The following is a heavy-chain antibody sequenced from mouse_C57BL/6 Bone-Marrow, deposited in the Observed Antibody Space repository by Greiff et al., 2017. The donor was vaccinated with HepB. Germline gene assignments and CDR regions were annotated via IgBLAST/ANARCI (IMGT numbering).Heavy chain of an antibody. D-gene: IGHD1-1*01. CDR3: ARRDYYGSSYWYFDV. J-gene: IGHJ1*03. Sequence: QVQLQQSGAELARPGASVKLSCKASGYTFTSYGISWVKQRTGQGLEWIGEIYPRSGNTYYNEKFKGKATPTADKSSSTAYMELRSLTSEDSAVYFCARRDYYGSSYWYFDVWGTGTTVTVSS. CDR1: GYTFTSYG. V-gene: IGHV1-81*01. CDR2: IYPRSGNT.